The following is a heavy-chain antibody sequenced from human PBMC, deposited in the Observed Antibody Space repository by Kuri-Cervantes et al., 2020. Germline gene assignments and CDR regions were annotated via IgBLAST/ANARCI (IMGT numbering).Heavy chain of an antibody. D-gene: IGHD2-2*02. V-gene: IGHV3-7*01. CDR1: GFTFSSYW. Sequence: ETLSLTCAASGFTFSSYWMSWVRQAPGKGLEWVANIKQDGSEKYYVDSVKGRFTISRDNAKNSLYLQMNSLRAEGTAVYYCARDGCSSTSCYMYFQHWGQGTLVTVSS. J-gene: IGHJ1*01. CDR3: ARDGCSSTSCYMYFQH. CDR2: IKQDGSEK.